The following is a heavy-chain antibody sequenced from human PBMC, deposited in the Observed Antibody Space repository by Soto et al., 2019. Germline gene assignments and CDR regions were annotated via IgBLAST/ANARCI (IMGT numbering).Heavy chain of an antibody. D-gene: IGHD3-22*01. CDR2: ISYDGSNK. V-gene: IGHV3-30*18. CDR1: GFTFSSYG. J-gene: IGHJ4*02. CDR3: AKEYRDYYDSSGYYDY. Sequence: QVQLVESGGGVVQPGRSLRLSCAASGFTFSSYGMHWVRQAPGKGLEWVAVISYDGSNKYYADSVKGRFTISRDNSKNTLYLQMNDLRAEDTSVYYCAKEYRDYYDSSGYYDYWGQGTLVTVSS.